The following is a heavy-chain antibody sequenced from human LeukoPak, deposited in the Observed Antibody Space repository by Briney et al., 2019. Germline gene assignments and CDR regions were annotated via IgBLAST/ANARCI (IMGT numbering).Heavy chain of an antibody. V-gene: IGHV3-21*01. J-gene: IGHJ3*02. Sequence: GGSLRLSCAASGFTFSSYSMNWVRQAPGKGLEWVSSISSSSSYIYYADSVKGRFTISRDNAKNSLYLQMNSLRAEDTAVYYCARLTYDSSGAYDAFDIWGQGTMVTISS. CDR2: ISSSSSYI. CDR1: GFTFSSYS. D-gene: IGHD3-22*01. CDR3: ARLTYDSSGAYDAFDI.